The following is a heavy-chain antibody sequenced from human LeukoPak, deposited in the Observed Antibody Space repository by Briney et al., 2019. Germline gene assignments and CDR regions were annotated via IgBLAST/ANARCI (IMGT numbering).Heavy chain of an antibody. CDR1: GFNFSDYY. CDR2: ISSRGFST. CDR3: ARGKRRFDY. V-gene: IGHV3-11*01. J-gene: IGHJ4*02. Sequence: GGSLRLSCAASGFNFSDYYMSWIRQAPGKGLEWVSYISSRGFSTYYAGSVKGRFTISRDNARNSLYLQMNSLAPEDTALYYCARGKRRFDYWGQGTLVSVSS.